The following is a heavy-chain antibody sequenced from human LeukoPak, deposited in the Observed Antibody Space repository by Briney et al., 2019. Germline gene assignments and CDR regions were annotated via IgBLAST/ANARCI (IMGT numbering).Heavy chain of an antibody. CDR3: AACVTPFTFDY. J-gene: IGHJ4*02. D-gene: IGHD4-23*01. V-gene: IGHV4-39*01. CDR2: IYYSGST. Sequence: SETLPLTCTVSGGSISSSSYYWGWIRQPPGKGLEWIGSIYYSGSTYYNPSLKSRVTISVDTSKNQFSLKLSSVTAADTAVYYCAACVTPFTFDYWGQGTLVTVSS. CDR1: GGSISSSSYY.